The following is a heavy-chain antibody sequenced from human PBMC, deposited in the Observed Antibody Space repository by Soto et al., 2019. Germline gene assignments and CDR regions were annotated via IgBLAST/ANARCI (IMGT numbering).Heavy chain of an antibody. D-gene: IGHD2-15*01. Sequence: XSVKVSYKASGYTFTSYYMHLVRQAPGQGLEWMGIINPSGGSTSYAQKFQGRVTMTRDTSTSTVYMELSSLRSEDTAVYYCAREVGADAFDIWGQGTMVTVSS. J-gene: IGHJ3*02. CDR3: AREVGADAFDI. CDR2: INPSGGST. V-gene: IGHV1-46*01. CDR1: GYTFTSYY.